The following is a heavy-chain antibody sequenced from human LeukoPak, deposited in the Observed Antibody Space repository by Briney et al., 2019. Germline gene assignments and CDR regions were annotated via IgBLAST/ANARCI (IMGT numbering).Heavy chain of an antibody. CDR2: INHSGST. J-gene: IGHJ3*02. CDR1: GGSISSYY. CDR3: ARGRGIFGVVDAFDI. Sequence: PSETLSLTCTVSGGSISSYYWSWIRQPPGKGLEWIGEINHSGSTNYNPSLKSRVTLSVDTSKNQFSLKLSSVTAADTAVYYCARGRGIFGVVDAFDIWGQGTMVTVSS. V-gene: IGHV4-34*01. D-gene: IGHD3-3*01.